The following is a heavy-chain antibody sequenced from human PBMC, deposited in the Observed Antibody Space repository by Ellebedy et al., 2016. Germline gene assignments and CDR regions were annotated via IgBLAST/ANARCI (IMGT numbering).Heavy chain of an antibody. CDR1: GFTFSRHW. CDR2: ISTSSSTI. Sequence: GGSLRLSCVGSGFTFSRHWMHWVRQAPGKGLEWVSYISTSSSTIYYADSVKGRFTISRDNARNSLYLQMYSLRDEDTAVYYCARGVGSGWFDPWGQGTLVTVSS. J-gene: IGHJ5*02. V-gene: IGHV3-48*02. D-gene: IGHD2-15*01. CDR3: ARGVGSGWFDP.